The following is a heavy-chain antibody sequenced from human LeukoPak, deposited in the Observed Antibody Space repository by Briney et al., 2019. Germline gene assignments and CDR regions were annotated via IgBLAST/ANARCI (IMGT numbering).Heavy chain of an antibody. CDR2: IRTDGSQ. CDR1: GLKFEEYA. V-gene: IGHV3-49*04. CDR3: TRGSMIRGPNEKDH. D-gene: IGHD3-10*01. J-gene: IGHJ4*02. Sequence: QPGGSLRLSCTGSGLKFEEYAMSWVRQAPGMGLEWISFIRTDGSQEYAASVKGRFTVSRDDSRSITYLQLNSLKTEDTAVYYCTRGSMIRGPNEKDHWGQGTLVTVSS.